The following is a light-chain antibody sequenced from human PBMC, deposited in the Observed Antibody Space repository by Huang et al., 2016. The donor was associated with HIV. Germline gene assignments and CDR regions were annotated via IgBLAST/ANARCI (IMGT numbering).Light chain of an antibody. Sequence: ETVLTQSPATLSLSAGERATLSCRASQSVNSYLAWYQQKPGQTPRLRIYDASNRATGIPARFSGSGSGTDFTLTISSLEPEDFAVYYCQQRKYWPPITFGQGTRLEIK. J-gene: IGKJ5*01. CDR1: QSVNSY. V-gene: IGKV3-11*01. CDR2: DAS. CDR3: QQRKYWPPIT.